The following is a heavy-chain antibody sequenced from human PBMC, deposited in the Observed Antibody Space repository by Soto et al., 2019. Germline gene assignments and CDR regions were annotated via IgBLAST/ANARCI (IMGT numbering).Heavy chain of an antibody. CDR1: GFTFTKNA. D-gene: IGHD3-3*01. CDR2: INAGNGDT. V-gene: IGHV1-3*01. Sequence: ASVKVSCKASGFTFTKNAIHWVRQAPGQGLEWMGWINAGNGDTKYSQNFQGRVTITADTSTTTAYMELSSLRSEDTAIYFCAKDCALTIFGVVISNTFDFWGQGTLVTVS. J-gene: IGHJ4*02. CDR3: AKDCALTIFGVVISNTFDF.